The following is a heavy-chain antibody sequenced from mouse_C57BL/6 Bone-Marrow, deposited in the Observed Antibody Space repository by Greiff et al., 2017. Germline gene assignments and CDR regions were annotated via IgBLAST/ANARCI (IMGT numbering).Heavy chain of an antibody. D-gene: IGHD6-1*01. CDR3: ARRFLSYYYAMDY. J-gene: IGHJ4*01. Sequence: QVQLQQPGAELVKPGASVKLPCKASGYTFTSYWMHWVKQRPGQGLEWIGMIHPNSGSTNYNEKFKSKATLTVDKSSSTAYMQLSSLTSEDSAVYYCARRFLSYYYAMDYWGQGTSVTVSS. CDR2: IHPNSGST. V-gene: IGHV1-64*01. CDR1: GYTFTSYW.